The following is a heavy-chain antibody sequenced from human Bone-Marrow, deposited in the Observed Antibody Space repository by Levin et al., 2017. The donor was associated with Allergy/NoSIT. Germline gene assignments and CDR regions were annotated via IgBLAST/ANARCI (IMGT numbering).Heavy chain of an antibody. CDR1: GDTFSHYA. CDR2: IIPVFGST. Sequence: KISCKTSGDTFSHYAISWVRQAPGQGLEWMGGIIPVFGSTNYAQKFQGKITITADTSTNTAYLELSGLKSEDTAVYYCARDLGFLGLLNRLDPWGQGTLVIVSS. D-gene: IGHD3-3*01. CDR3: ARDLGFLGLLNRLDP. J-gene: IGHJ5*02. V-gene: IGHV1-69*06.